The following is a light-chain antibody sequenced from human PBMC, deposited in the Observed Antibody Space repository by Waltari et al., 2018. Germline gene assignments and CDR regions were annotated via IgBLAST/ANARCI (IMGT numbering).Light chain of an antibody. CDR3: FLSYSGAVI. Sequence: QAVVTLEPSLTVSPGGPVTLTCASSTGAAPSRPYPSWFQQKPGQPPRTLIYDTSNKHSWTPARFSGSLLGGKAALTLSGAQPEDEANYYCFLSYSGAVIFGGGTKLTVL. J-gene: IGLJ2*01. CDR1: TGAAPSRPY. CDR2: DTS. V-gene: IGLV7-46*01.